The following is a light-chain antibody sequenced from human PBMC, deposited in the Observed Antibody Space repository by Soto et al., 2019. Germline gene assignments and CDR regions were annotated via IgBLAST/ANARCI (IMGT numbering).Light chain of an antibody. J-gene: IGKJ2*01. CDR3: LQYNTFPHS. CDR1: QMIARW. Sequence: IQMTQSPSTLSASVGDTVTLTCRSSQMIARWLAWYQQKPGTAPRLIIYDATSLQSGVPSRFSASASGTDFTLTISSLHPDDFATYYCLQYNTFPHSFGQWTKLEI. V-gene: IGKV1-5*01. CDR2: DAT.